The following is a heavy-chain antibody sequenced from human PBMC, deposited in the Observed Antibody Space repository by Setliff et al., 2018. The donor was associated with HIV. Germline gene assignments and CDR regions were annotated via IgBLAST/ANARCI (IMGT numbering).Heavy chain of an antibody. Sequence: PSETLSLTCTVSGDSVRSSRYYWSWIRQPAGMGLEWIGRFDSSGGTDYNPSLKSRVTISKDTSKNQLSLKLSSVTAADPAVYYCALGRVATIDYWGQGALVTVSS. CDR1: GDSVRSSRYY. D-gene: IGHD5-12*01. CDR2: FDSSGGT. CDR3: ALGRVATIDY. J-gene: IGHJ4*02. V-gene: IGHV4-61*10.